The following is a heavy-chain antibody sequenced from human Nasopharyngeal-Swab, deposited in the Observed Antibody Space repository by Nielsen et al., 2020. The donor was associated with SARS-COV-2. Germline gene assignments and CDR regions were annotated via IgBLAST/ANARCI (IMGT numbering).Heavy chain of an antibody. CDR2: IYYSGST. D-gene: IGHD3-10*01. V-gene: IGHV4-39*01. CDR3: ARLGGIWFGEFPHGTFDY. J-gene: IGHJ4*02. CDR1: GGSISSSSYY. Sequence: SETLSLTFTVSGGSISSSSYYWGWLRPPPGKGLEWIGSIYYSGSTYYNPSLKSRVTISVDTSKNQFSLKLSSVTAADTAVYYCARLGGIWFGEFPHGTFDYWGQGTLVTVSS.